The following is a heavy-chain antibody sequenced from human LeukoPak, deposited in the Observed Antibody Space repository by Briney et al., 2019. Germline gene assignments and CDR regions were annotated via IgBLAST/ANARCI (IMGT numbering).Heavy chain of an antibody. Sequence: GGSLRLSCAASGFTFSSYAMSWVRQAPGKGLEWVSAISGSGETGTYYADSVKGRFTISRDNSKNTLYLQMNSLRAEDTAMYYCARSAIPLNIDYFDYWGQGTLVTVSS. CDR2: ISGSGETGT. CDR3: ARSAIPLNIDYFDY. J-gene: IGHJ4*02. D-gene: IGHD2-21*01. CDR1: GFTFSSYA. V-gene: IGHV3-23*01.